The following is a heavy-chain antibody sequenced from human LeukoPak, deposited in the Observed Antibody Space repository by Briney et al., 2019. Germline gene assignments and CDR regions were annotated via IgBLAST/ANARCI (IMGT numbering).Heavy chain of an antibody. CDR3: ARAVDFDSSGYYLKGRYFDY. J-gene: IGHJ4*02. D-gene: IGHD3-22*01. V-gene: IGHV6-1*01. CDR2: TYYRSKWYN. Sequence: SQTLSLTCAISGDSVSSNSAAWNWIRQSPSRGLEWLGRTYYRSKWYNDYAESVKSRITINPDTSKNQFSLQLNSVTPEDTAVYYCARAVDFDSSGYYLKGRYFDYWGQGTLVTVSS. CDR1: GDSVSSNSAA.